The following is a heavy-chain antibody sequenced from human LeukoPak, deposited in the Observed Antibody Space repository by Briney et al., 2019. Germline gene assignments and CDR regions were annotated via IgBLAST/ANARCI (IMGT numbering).Heavy chain of an antibody. CDR2: INPNSGGT. J-gene: IGHJ5*02. V-gene: IGHV1-2*02. CDR3: ARDPNLYCSSTSCYVGWFDP. CDR1: GYTFTCYY. D-gene: IGHD2-2*01. Sequence: ASVKVSCKASGYTFTCYYMHWVRQAPGQGLEWMGWINPNSGGTNYAQKFQGRVTMTRDTSISTAYMELSRLRSDDTAVYYCARDPNLYCSSTSCYVGWFDPWGQGTLVTVSS.